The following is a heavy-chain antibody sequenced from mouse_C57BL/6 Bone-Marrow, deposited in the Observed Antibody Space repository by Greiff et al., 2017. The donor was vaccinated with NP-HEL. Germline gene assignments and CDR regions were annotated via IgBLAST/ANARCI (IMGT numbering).Heavy chain of an antibody. CDR2: ISNGGGST. V-gene: IGHV5-12*01. CDR3: ARQRGLRRNWYFDV. CDR1: GFTFSDYY. Sequence: EVMLVESGGGLVQPGGSLKLSCAASGFTFSDYYMYWVRQTPAKRLEWVAYISNGGGSTYYPDTVKGRFTISRDNAKNTLYLQMSRLKSEDTAMYYCARQRGLRRNWYFDVWGTGTTVTVSS. D-gene: IGHD2-4*01. J-gene: IGHJ1*03.